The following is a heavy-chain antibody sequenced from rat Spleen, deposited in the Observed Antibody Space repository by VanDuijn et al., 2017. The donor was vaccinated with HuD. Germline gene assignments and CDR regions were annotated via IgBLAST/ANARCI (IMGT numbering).Heavy chain of an antibody. D-gene: IGHD1-11*01. CDR1: GFTFNSFV. J-gene: IGHJ2*01. CDR2: ITSGGSNT. V-gene: IGHV5S13*01. Sequence: EVHLVESGGDLVQPGRSLKLSCAASGFTFNSFVMAWVRQAPKKGLEWVASITSGGSNTYYPDSVKGRFTISRDNANDTLYLQMDSLRSEDTATYYCAKRGWYFFDYWGQGVMVTVSS. CDR3: AKRGWYFFDY.